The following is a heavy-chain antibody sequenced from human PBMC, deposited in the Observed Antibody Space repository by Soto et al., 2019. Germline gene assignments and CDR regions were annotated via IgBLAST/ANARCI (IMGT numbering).Heavy chain of an antibody. Sequence: QFTLKESGPTLVKPTQTLTLTCTFSGFSLSTSGVGVGWIRQPPGKALEWLALIYWDDDKRYSPSLKSRLTITKDTSKNQVVLTMTNMDPVDTATYYCAHTRVELGSCSGGSCYSNQVMGDNWFDPWGQGTLVTVSS. CDR3: AHTRVELGSCSGGSCYSNQVMGDNWFDP. CDR2: IYWDDDK. CDR1: GFSLSTSGVG. V-gene: IGHV2-5*02. J-gene: IGHJ5*02. D-gene: IGHD2-15*01.